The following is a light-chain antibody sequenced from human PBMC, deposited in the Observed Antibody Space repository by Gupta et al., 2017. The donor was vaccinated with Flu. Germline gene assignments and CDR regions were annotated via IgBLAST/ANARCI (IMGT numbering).Light chain of an antibody. CDR2: KAS. J-gene: IGKJ1*01. CDR1: QSINNY. Sequence: SPSTRSASVGDRVTITCRASQSINNYLAWYQQKPGKAPILLINKASNLESGGPSRFSGSGSGTEFTLTISSLQPDDFATYYCQQYNTYSAFGQGTKVEVK. V-gene: IGKV1-5*03. CDR3: QQYNTYSA.